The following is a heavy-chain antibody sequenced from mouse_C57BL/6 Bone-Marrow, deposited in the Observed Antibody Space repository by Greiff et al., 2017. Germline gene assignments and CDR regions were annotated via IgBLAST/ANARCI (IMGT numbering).Heavy chain of an antibody. V-gene: IGHV1-9*01. D-gene: IGHD1-1*01. Sequence: VQLQQSGAELMKPGASVKLSCKATGYTFTGYWIEWVKQRPGHGLEWIGEILPGSGSTNYNEKFKGKATFTADTSSNTAYMQLSSLTTEDSAIYYCARERPIYYYGSSAFDYWGQGTTLTVSS. J-gene: IGHJ2*01. CDR3: ARERPIYYYGSSAFDY. CDR1: GYTFTGYW. CDR2: ILPGSGST.